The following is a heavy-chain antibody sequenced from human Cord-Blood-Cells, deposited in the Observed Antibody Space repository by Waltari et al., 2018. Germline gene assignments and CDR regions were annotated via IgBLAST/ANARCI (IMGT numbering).Heavy chain of an antibody. D-gene: IGHD1-1*01. Sequence: QVQLVESGGGVVQPGRSLRLSCAASGFTFSSSGMHWVRQAPGKGLEWVAVIWYDGSNKYYADSVKGRFTISRDNSKNTLYLQMNSLRAEDAAMYYCAKGGASKLAFFDYWGQGTLVTVSS. CDR2: IWYDGSNK. CDR3: AKGGASKLAFFDY. CDR1: GFTFSSSG. V-gene: IGHV3-30*18. J-gene: IGHJ4*02.